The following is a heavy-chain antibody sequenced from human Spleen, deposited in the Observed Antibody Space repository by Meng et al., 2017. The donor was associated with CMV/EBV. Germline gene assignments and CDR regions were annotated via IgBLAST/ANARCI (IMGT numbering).Heavy chain of an antibody. CDR3: ARDLVVPAARSTFDI. CDR2: INPNSGGT. CDR1: GYTFTGYH. D-gene: IGHD2-2*01. J-gene: IGHJ3*02. V-gene: IGHV1-2*02. Sequence: SVKVSCKASGYTFTGYHMHWVRQAPGQGLEWMGLINPNSGGTNLAQKFQGRVTMTRDTSISTAYLEVSSLRSDDTAVYYCARDLVVPAARSTFDIWGQGTMVTVSS.